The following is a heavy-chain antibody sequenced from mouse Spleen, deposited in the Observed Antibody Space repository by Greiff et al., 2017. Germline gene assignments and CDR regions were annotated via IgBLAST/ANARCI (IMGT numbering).Heavy chain of an antibody. V-gene: IGHV5-17*01. J-gene: IGHJ4*01. CDR3: AEGLRGYYYAMDY. CDR2: ISSGSSTI. Sequence: EVHLVESGGGLVKPGGSLKLSCAASGFTFSDYGMHWVRQAPEKGLEWVAYISSGSSTIYYADTVKGRFTISRDNAKNTLFLQMTSLRSEDTAMYYCAEGLRGYYYAMDYWGQGTSVTVSS. CDR1: GFTFSDYG. D-gene: IGHD2-2*01.